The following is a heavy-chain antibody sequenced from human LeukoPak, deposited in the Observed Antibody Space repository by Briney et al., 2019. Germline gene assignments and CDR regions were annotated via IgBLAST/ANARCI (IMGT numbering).Heavy chain of an antibody. D-gene: IGHD5-18*01. CDR2: LYYNGRT. CDR1: GFTFSSYW. Sequence: PGGSLRLSCAASGFTFSSYWMSWIRQPPGKGLEWIGYLYYNGRTNYNPSLKSRVTLSLDTSRNQFSLKLSSVTAADTAVYYCARENSYGYFDYWGQGTLVTVSS. V-gene: IGHV4-59*01. J-gene: IGHJ4*02. CDR3: ARENSYGYFDY.